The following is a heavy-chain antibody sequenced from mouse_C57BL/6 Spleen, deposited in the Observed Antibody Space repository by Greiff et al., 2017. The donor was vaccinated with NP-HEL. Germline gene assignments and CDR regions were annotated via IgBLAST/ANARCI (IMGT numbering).Heavy chain of an antibody. CDR3: ARPSITKAWFAC. J-gene: IGHJ3*01. Sequence: DVKLVESGGGLVKPGGSLKLSCAASGFTFSDYGMHWVRQAPEKGLEWVAYISSGSSTIYYADTVKGRFTIPRDNAKNTLFLQMTSLRSEDTAMYYCARPSITKAWFACWGQGTLVTVSA. D-gene: IGHD1-1*01. V-gene: IGHV5-17*01. CDR2: ISSGSSTI. CDR1: GFTFSDYG.